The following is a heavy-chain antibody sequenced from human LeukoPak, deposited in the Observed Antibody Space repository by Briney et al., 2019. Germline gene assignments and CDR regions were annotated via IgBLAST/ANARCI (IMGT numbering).Heavy chain of an antibody. J-gene: IGHJ4*02. V-gene: IGHV3-53*01. D-gene: IGHD1-26*01. CDR1: GFTFSSYG. Sequence: PGGSLRLSCAASGFTFSSYGMSWVRQAPGKGLEWVSVIYSGGSTYYADSVKGRFTISRDNSKNTLYLQMNSLRAEDTAVYYCARAREGGSYYDYWGQGTLVTVSS. CDR2: IYSGGST. CDR3: ARAREGGSYYDY.